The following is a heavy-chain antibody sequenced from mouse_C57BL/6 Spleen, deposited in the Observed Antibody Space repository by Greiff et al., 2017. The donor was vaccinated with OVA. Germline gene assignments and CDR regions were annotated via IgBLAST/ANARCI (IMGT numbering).Heavy chain of an antibody. CDR1: GYTFTSYW. J-gene: IGHJ2*01. CDR2: INPSNGGT. Sequence: QVHVKQPGTELVKPGASVKLSCKASGYTFTSYWMHWVKQRPGQGLEWMGNINPSNGGTNYNEKFKSKATLTVDKSSSTAYMQLSSLTSEDSAVYYCAKEGSYDGGADSWGKGTTLTVSS. V-gene: IGHV1-53*01. D-gene: IGHD2-12*01. CDR3: AKEGSYDGGADS.